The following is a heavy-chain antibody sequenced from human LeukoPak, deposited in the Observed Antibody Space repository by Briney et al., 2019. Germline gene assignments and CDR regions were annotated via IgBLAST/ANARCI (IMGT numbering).Heavy chain of an antibody. V-gene: IGHV3-74*01. D-gene: IGHD3-3*01. CDR1: GFMFSGYW. CDR3: ARGQYYDFWSGYYPSDY. CDR2: INSDGSST. J-gene: IGHJ4*02. Sequence: PGWSLRLSCAASGFMFSGYWMHWVRQAPGKGLVWVSRINSDGSSTSYADSVKGRFTISRDNAKNTLYLQMNSLRAEDTAVYYCARGQYYDFWSGYYPSDYWGQGTLVTVSS.